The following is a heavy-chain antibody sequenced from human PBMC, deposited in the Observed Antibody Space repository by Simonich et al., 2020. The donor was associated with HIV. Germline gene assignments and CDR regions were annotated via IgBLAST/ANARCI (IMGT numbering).Heavy chain of an antibody. J-gene: IGHJ4*02. CDR1: GGTFSSYG. D-gene: IGHD6-13*01. V-gene: IGHV1-69*10. CDR2: IIPKIEIT. CDR3: ARGHQQLVGRVHFDY. Sequence: QVHLMQSGAEVKKPGSSVKVSCKASGGTFSSYGINWVRQAPGQGLEWMGGIIPKIEITNYAQKFQGRVTITADKSTSTAYMALSSLRSDDTAVYYCARGHQQLVGRVHFDYWGQGILVTVSS.